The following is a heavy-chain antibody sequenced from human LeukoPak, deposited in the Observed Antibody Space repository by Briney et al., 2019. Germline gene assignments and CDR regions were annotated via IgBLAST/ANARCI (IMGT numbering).Heavy chain of an antibody. CDR1: GFTASSNY. CDR2: IDSGAST. J-gene: IGHJ4*02. V-gene: IGHV3-66*01. Sequence: PRRSLRPSCAAPGFTASSNYMSWVRQAPGRGLEWVSVIDSGASTYYADSVEGRFTNSRDNSKSTLYLQMNSLGAEHTAMYYCARDLVSGWYYFYYCGEGDLVTVSS. CDR3: ARDLVSGWYYFYY. D-gene: IGHD6-19*01.